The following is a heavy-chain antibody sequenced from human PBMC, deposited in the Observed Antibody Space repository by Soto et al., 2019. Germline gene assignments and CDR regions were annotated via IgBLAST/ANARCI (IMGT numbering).Heavy chain of an antibody. CDR2: IYSGGST. CDR3: ASTMETSITIPDAFDI. D-gene: IGHD3-3*01. Sequence: PGXSLRLSCAASGFTVSSNYXSWVIQAPGKGLEWVSVIYSGGSTYYADSVKGRFTISRHNSKNTLYLQMNSLRAEDTAVYYCASTMETSITIPDAFDIWGQGTMVTVSS. V-gene: IGHV3-53*04. J-gene: IGHJ3*02. CDR1: GFTVSSNY.